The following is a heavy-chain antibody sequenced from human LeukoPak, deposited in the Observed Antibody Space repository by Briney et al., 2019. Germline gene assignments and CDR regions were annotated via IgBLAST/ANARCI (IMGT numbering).Heavy chain of an antibody. J-gene: IGHJ3*02. CDR2: IIPILGIA. CDR1: GYTFTTYG. D-gene: IGHD6-19*01. CDR3: AHTRGIAVAGKRVDAFDI. Sequence: ASVKVSCKASGYTFTTYGVTWVRQAPGQGLEWMGRIIPILGIASYAQKFQGRVTITADKSTSTAYMELSSLRSEDTAVYYCAHTRGIAVAGKRVDAFDIWGQGTMVTVSS. V-gene: IGHV1-69*04.